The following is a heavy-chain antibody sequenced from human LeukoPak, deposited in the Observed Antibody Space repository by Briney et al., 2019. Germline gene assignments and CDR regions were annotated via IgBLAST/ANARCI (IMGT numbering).Heavy chain of an antibody. D-gene: IGHD3-10*01. J-gene: IGHJ3*02. CDR1: GFTFSSYV. CDR3: ARGRITLDAFDI. V-gene: IGHV3-30*04. Sequence: PGGSLRLSCAASGFTFSSYVMHWVRQAPGKGLEWVAIISYDGSNEYYADSVKGRFTISRDNPKNTLYLQMNSLRAADTAVYYCARGRITLDAFDIWGQGTMVTVSS. CDR2: ISYDGSNE.